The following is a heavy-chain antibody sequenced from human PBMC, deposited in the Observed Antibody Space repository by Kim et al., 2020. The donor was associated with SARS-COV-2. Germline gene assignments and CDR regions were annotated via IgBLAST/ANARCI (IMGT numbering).Heavy chain of an antibody. CDR1: GFTFSGYG. D-gene: IGHD3-16*01. V-gene: IGHV3-33*01. CDR3: ARVIYAPSGYYYYYGMDV. J-gene: IGHJ6*02. CDR2: IWYDGSNK. Sequence: GGSLRLSCAASGFTFSGYGMHWVRQAPGKGLEWVAVIWYDGSNKYYADSVKGRFTISRDNSKNTLYLQMNSLRAEDTAVYYCARVIYAPSGYYYYYGMDVWGQGTTVTVSS.